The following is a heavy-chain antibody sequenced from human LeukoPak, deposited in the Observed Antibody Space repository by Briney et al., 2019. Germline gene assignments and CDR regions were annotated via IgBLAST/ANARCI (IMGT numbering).Heavy chain of an antibody. V-gene: IGHV4-30-2*01. D-gene: IGHD7-27*01. CDR3: ARATLLTGDYDAFDI. CDR2: IYHSGST. Sequence: SETLSLTCAVSGGSISSGGYSWRWIRQPPGKGLEWIGYIYHSGSTYYNPSLKSRVTISVDRSKNQFSLKLSSVTAADTAVYYCARATLLTGDYDAFDIWGQGTMVTVSS. CDR1: GGSISSGGYS. J-gene: IGHJ3*02.